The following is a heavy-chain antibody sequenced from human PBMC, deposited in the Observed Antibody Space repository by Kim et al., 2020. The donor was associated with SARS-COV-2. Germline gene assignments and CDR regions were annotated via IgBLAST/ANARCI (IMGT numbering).Heavy chain of an antibody. J-gene: IGHJ6*02. V-gene: IGHV4-39*01. CDR3: ASGDV. Sequence: SETLSLTCTVSGGSISSSSYYWGWIRQPPGKGLEWIGSIYYSGSTYYNPSLKSRVTISVDTSKNQFSLKLSSVTAADMAVYYCASGDVWGQGTTVPVSS. CDR1: GGSISSSSYY. CDR2: IYYSGST.